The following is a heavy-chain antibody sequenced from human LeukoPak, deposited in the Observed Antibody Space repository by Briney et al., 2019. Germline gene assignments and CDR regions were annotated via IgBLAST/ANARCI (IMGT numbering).Heavy chain of an antibody. CDR2: IVSKCDST. CDR1: GFTFCMSG. V-gene: IGHV3-64D*09. J-gene: IGHJ6*02. Sequence: GGALRLSRAASGFTFCMSGTHWVRHAPGTRQGDVSAIVSKCDSTYYADALQRRFTISRGNATNTLYLQMSSLRPDDAAVYYRVNPGWYYDSSGYSYYYVMDVGGQGTTVTVSS. D-gene: IGHD3-22*01. CDR3: VNPGWYYDSSGYSYYYVMDV.